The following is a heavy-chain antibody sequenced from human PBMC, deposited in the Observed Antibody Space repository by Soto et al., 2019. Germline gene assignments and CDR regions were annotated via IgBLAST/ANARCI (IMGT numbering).Heavy chain of an antibody. CDR2: INHSGNT. D-gene: IGHD1-26*01. V-gene: IGHV4-34*01. Sequence: SETLSLTCAVYGKSLSGYYWSWIRQPPGKALEWIGEINHSGNTTYNPSLKSRVTISVDTSKNQLFLNLSSVTAADTAMYFCARHHVRGRTIAGAAEFWGQGTLVTAPQ. CDR1: GKSLSGYY. CDR3: ARHHVRGRTIAGAAEF. J-gene: IGHJ4*02.